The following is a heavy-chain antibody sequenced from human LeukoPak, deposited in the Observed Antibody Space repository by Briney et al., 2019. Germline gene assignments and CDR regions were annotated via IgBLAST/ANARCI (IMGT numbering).Heavy chain of an antibody. V-gene: IGHV3-48*02. J-gene: IGHJ6*02. CDR3: ARGGSGYGDYSYFYGMDV. D-gene: IGHD3-22*01. CDR2: ISGNNSTI. Sequence: GGSLRLSCAASGFTFRTYAMNWVRQAPGKGLEWVSYISGNNSTIYYADSVKGRFTISRDTAKNSLYLQINSLRDEDTAVYYCARGGSGYGDYSYFYGMDVWGQGTTVTVSS. CDR1: GFTFRTYA.